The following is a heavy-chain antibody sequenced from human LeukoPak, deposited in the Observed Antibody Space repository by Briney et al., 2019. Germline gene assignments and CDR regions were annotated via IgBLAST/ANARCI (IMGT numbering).Heavy chain of an antibody. CDR3: ARVHCSSTSCYTWGYFDY. Sequence: PSETLSLTCTVSGGSISSGDYYWSWIRQPPGKGLEWIGYIYYSGNTYYNPSLKSRVTISVDTSKNQFSLKLSSVTAADTAVYYCARVHCSSTSCYTWGYFDYWGQGTLVTVSS. CDR2: IYYSGNT. D-gene: IGHD2-2*01. V-gene: IGHV4-30-4*08. CDR1: GGSISSGDYY. J-gene: IGHJ4*02.